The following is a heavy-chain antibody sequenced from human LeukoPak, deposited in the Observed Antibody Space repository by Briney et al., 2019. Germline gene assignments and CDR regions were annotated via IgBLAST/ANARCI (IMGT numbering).Heavy chain of an antibody. J-gene: IGHJ4*02. CDR1: GGSISSYY. CDR2: IYTSGST. V-gene: IGHV4-4*07. Sequence: SKTLSLTCTVSGGSISSYYWSWIRQPAGKGLEWIGRIYTSGSTNYNPSLKSRVTMSVDTSKNQFSLKLSSVTAADTAVYYCARGKQWLAFYYFDYWGQGTLVTVSS. CDR3: ARGKQWLAFYYFDY. D-gene: IGHD6-19*01.